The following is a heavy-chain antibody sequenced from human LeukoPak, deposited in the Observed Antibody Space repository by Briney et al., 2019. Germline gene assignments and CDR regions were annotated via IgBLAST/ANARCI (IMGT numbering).Heavy chain of an antibody. V-gene: IGHV3-73*01. CDR2: IRSKSNSYAT. CDR3: TSRGELPPMDV. CDR1: GFTFSGSA. D-gene: IGHD1-26*01. Sequence: GGSLRLSCAASGFTFSGSAMHWVRQASGKGLEWVGRIRSKSNSYATAYAASVKCRFTIPRDDSKNTAYLQMNSLKTEDTAVYYCTSRGELPPMDVWGKGTTVTVSS. J-gene: IGHJ6*03.